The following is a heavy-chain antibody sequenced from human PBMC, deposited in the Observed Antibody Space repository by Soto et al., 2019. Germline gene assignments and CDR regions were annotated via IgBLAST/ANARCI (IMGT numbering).Heavy chain of an antibody. Sequence: GGSLRLSCAASGFTFSSSAMSWVRQAPGRGLEWVSAISGSGVNTNYADSVKGRFTISRDNSKNTLYLQMNSLRAEDTAVYYCARPAVTTRLTYYFDYWGQGALLTVSS. V-gene: IGHV3-23*01. J-gene: IGHJ4*02. CDR3: ARPAVTTRLTYYFDY. CDR1: GFTFSSSA. CDR2: ISGSGVNT. D-gene: IGHD4-17*01.